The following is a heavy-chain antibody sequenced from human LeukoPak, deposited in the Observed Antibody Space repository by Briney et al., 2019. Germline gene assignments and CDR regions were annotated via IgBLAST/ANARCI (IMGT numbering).Heavy chain of an antibody. CDR2: IYTSGST. CDR1: GGSISSYY. V-gene: IGHV4-4*07. D-gene: IGHD1-7*01. J-gene: IGHJ5*02. CDR3: AREISNWNYGGWFDP. Sequence: SETLSLTCTVSGGSISSYYWSWIRQPAGKGLEWIGRIYTSGSTNYNPSLKSRVTMSVDTSKNQFSLKLSSVTAADTAVYYCAREISNWNYGGWFDPWGQGTLVTVSS.